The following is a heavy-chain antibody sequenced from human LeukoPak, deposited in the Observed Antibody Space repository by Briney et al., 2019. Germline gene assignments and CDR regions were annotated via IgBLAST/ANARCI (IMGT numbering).Heavy chain of an antibody. V-gene: IGHV4-59*01. J-gene: IGHJ4*02. D-gene: IGHD1-26*01. Sequence: SETLSLTCTVSGGSINNYYWGWIRQAPGRGLEWIGHIYSSGSTKKNSALESRISLSVDTSNNQFSLRISSVTAADTAVYYCARYSGNPAWYFDYWGQGTLVSVSS. CDR2: IYSSGST. CDR3: ARYSGNPAWYFDY. CDR1: GGSINNYY.